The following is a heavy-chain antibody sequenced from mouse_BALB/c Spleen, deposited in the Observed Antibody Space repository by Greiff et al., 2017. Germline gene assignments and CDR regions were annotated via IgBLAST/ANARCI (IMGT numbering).Heavy chain of an antibody. CDR2: ISSGGSYT. D-gene: IGHD1-1*01. CDR1: GFSFSSYG. CDR3: ARQDMNYGIYAMDY. J-gene: IGHJ4*01. V-gene: IGHV5-6*01. Sequence: EVKLQESGGDLVKPGGSLKLSCAASGFSFSSYGMSWVRQTPDKRLEWVATISSGGSYTYYPDSVKGRFTISRDNAKNTLYLHMSSLKSEDTAMYYCARQDMNYGIYAMDYWGQGTSVTVSS.